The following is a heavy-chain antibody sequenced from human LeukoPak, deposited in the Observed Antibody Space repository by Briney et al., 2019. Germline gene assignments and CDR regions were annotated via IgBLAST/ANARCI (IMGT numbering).Heavy chain of an antibody. D-gene: IGHD1-26*01. CDR2: INSRSNYR. CDR3: AREDGIVGATSAFDI. J-gene: IGHJ3*02. V-gene: IGHV3-21*03. Sequence: PGGSLRLSCAASGFTFTTYTMNWVHQAPGKGLEWVSSINSRSNYRYYADSVKGRFTISRYNAKNSLYLQMNSLRAEDTAVYYCAREDGIVGATSAFDIWGQGTMVTVSS. CDR1: GFTFTTYT.